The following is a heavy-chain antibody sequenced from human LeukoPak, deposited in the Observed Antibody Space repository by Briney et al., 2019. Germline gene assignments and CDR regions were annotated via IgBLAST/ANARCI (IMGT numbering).Heavy chain of an antibody. V-gene: IGHV3-23*01. Sequence: QSGGSLRLSCAASGFTFSSYAMSWVRQAPGKGLEWVSAISGSGGSTYYADSVKGRFTISRDNSKNTLYLQMNSLRAEDTALYYCAKGPPGIAAAGTARSYFDYWGQGTLVTVSS. CDR1: GFTFSSYA. J-gene: IGHJ4*02. CDR2: ISGSGGST. CDR3: AKGPPGIAAAGTARSYFDY. D-gene: IGHD6-13*01.